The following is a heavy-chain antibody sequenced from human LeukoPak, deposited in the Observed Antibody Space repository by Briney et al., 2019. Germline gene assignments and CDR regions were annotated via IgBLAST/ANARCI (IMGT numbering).Heavy chain of an antibody. D-gene: IGHD3-16*02. CDR2: IYPGDSDT. V-gene: IGHV5-51*01. Sequence: GESLKISCKGSGYRFNNYWIGWVRQVPGKGLEWMGIIYPGDSDTRYSPSFQGQVTISADKSISAAYLQWSSLKASDTAMYYCASQLRLGELSEPFDYWGQGTLVTVSS. CDR3: ASQLRLGELSEPFDY. J-gene: IGHJ4*02. CDR1: GYRFNNYW.